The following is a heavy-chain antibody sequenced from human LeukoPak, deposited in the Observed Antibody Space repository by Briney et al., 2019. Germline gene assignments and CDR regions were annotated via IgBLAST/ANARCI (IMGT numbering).Heavy chain of an antibody. V-gene: IGHV5-51*01. J-gene: IGHJ5*02. CDR2: IYPGDSDT. D-gene: IGHD2-15*01. CDR1: GYSFTSYW. CDR3: AREYCSGGSCHQNWFDP. Sequence: GEYLKISCKGSGYSFTSYWIGWVRQVPGKGLEWMGIIYPGDSDTRYSPSFQGQVTISADKSISTAYLQWSSLKASDTAMYYCAREYCSGGSCHQNWFDPWGQGTLVTVSS.